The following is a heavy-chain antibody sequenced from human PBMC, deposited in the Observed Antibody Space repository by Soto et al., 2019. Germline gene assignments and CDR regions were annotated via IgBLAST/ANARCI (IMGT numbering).Heavy chain of an antibody. CDR2: INHSGST. CDR1: GGSFSGYY. V-gene: IGHV4-34*01. CDR3: ARGFYSSSPLDY. D-gene: IGHD6-6*01. Sequence: SETLSLTCAVYGGSFSGYYWSWIRQPPGKGLEWIGEINHSGSTNYNPSLKSRVTISVDTSKNQFSLKLSSVTAADTAVYYCARGFYSSSPLDYWGQGTLLTVSS. J-gene: IGHJ4*02.